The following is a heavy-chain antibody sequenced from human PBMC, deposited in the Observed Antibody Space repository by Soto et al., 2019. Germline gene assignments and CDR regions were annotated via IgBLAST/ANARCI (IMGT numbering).Heavy chain of an antibody. J-gene: IGHJ5*02. V-gene: IGHV4-39*01. Sequence: QLQLQESGPGLVKPSETLSLTCTVSGGSISSSSYYWGWIRQPPGKGLAWIGSIYYSGSTYYNPSLKRRGHLYVATSRNQFSMKMRSVTDADTAVYFCARQSASYSHWFDPWGQGTLVTVSS. D-gene: IGHD1-26*01. CDR2: IYYSGST. CDR1: GGSISSSSYY. CDR3: ARQSASYSHWFDP.